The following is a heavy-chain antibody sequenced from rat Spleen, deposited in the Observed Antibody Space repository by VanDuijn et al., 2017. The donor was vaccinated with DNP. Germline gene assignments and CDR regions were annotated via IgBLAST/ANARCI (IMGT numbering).Heavy chain of an antibody. V-gene: IGHV5-31*01. D-gene: IGHD1-8*01. CDR3: TTAGFLTTVATVFDY. J-gene: IGHJ2*01. Sequence: EVQLVESGGGLVQPGRSLKLSCVASGFIFSNYWMTWIRQAPGKGLEWVASISNTGGSTYYPDSGKGRFTISRDNAKSTLYLQMNSLRSEDTATYYCTTAGFLTTVATVFDYWGQGVMVTVSS. CDR2: ISNTGGST. CDR1: GFIFSNYW.